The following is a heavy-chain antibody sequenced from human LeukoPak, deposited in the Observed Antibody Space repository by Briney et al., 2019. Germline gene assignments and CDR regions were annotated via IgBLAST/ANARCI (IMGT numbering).Heavy chain of an antibody. CDR1: GGSISSYY. D-gene: IGHD6-19*01. Sequence: SETLSLTCTDSGGSISSYYWSWIRQPAGKGLEWIGRIYTSGSTNYNPSLKSRVTMSVDTSKNQFSLKLSSVTAADTAVYYCARDSVSSGWYSCYYYGMDVWGQGTTVTVSS. J-gene: IGHJ6*02. V-gene: IGHV4-4*07. CDR3: ARDSVSSGWYSCYYYGMDV. CDR2: IYTSGST.